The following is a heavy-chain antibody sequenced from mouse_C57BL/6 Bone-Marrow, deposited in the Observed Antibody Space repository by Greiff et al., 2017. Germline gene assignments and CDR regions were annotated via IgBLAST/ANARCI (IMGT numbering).Heavy chain of an antibody. J-gene: IGHJ2*01. V-gene: IGHV2-2*01. D-gene: IGHD2-14*01. Sequence: QVQLKESGPGLVQPSQSLSITCTVSGFSLTSYGVHWVRQSPGKGLEWLGVIWSGGSTDSNAAFISRLSISKDNSKSQVFFKMNILQADDTAIYYCARNFGYDEGYYFDYWGQGTTLTVSS. CDR3: ARNFGYDEGYYFDY. CDR2: IWSGGST. CDR1: GFSLTSYG.